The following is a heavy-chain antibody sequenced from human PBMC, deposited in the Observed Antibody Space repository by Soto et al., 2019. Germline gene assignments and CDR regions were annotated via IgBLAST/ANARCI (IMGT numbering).Heavy chain of an antibody. CDR3: ARVDDSSGFFDH. CDR2: IYYSGST. D-gene: IGHD3-22*01. Sequence: PSETLSLTCTVSGGSISSGGYYWSWIRQHPGKGLEWIGYIYYSGSTYYNPSLKSRVTISVDTSKNQFSLKLSSVTAADTAVYYCARVDDSSGFFDHWGQGTLVTVSS. J-gene: IGHJ4*02. V-gene: IGHV4-31*03. CDR1: GGSISSGGYY.